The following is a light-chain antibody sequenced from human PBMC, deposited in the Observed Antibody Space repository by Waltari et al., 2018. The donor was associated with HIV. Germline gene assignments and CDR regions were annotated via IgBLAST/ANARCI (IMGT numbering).Light chain of an antibody. J-gene: IGKJ1*01. CDR3: QHYHNWPPWT. Sequence: EIIMTQSPVTLSVSPGEKAPISCRASHSVNRNLAWYQQKPGQAPRLLIYGASTRATGIPARFSGSGSWTEFILTISSLQSEDFASYYCQHYHNWPPWTFGQGTKVEIK. CDR2: GAS. V-gene: IGKV3-15*01. CDR1: HSVNRN.